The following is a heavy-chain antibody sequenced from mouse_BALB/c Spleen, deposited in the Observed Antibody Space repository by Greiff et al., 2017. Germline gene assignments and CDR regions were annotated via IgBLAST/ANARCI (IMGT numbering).Heavy chain of an antibody. J-gene: IGHJ3*01. Sequence: EVKLVESGGGLVQPGGSRKLSCAASGFTFSSFGMHWVRQAPEKGLEWVAYISSGSSTIYYADTVKGRFTISRDNPKNTLFLQMTSLRSEDTAMYYCARVGTGASWFAYWGQGTLVTVSA. CDR2: ISSGSSTI. V-gene: IGHV5-17*02. CDR1: GFTFSSFG. D-gene: IGHD4-1*01. CDR3: ARVGTGASWFAY.